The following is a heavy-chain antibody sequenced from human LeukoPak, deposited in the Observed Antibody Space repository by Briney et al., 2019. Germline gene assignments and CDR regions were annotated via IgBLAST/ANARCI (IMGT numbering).Heavy chain of an antibody. CDR3: AREGQPTYTSYFDY. CDR2: INPNSGGT. Sequence: ASVKVSCKASGYTFTGYYMHWVRQAPGQGLEWMGRINPNSGGTNYAQKFQGRVTMTRDTSISTAYMELSRLRSDDTAVYYCAREGQPTYTSYFDYWGQGTLVTVSS. D-gene: IGHD3-16*01. J-gene: IGHJ4*02. CDR1: GYTFTGYY. V-gene: IGHV1-2*06.